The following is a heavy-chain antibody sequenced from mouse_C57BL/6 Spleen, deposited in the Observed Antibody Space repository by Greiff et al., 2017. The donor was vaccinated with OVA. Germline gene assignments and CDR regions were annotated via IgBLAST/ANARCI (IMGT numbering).Heavy chain of an antibody. CDR3: ARSRDYGSIDY. J-gene: IGHJ2*01. Sequence: VQLQQPGAELVRPGTSVKLSCKASGYTFTSYWMHWVKQRPGQGLEWIGVIDPSDSYTNYNQKFKGKATLTVDTSSSTAYMQLSSLTSEDSAVYYCARSRDYGSIDYWGQGTTLTVSS. D-gene: IGHD1-1*01. CDR2: IDPSDSYT. V-gene: IGHV1-59*01. CDR1: GYTFTSYW.